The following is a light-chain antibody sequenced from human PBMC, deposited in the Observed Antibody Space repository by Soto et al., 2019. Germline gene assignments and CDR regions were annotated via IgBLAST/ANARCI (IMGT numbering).Light chain of an antibody. Sequence: DIQMTQSPSTLSGAVGERVTLTCRASQSISSYLNWYQQKPGKAPKLLIYAASSLQSGVPSRFSGSGSGTDFTLTISSLQPEDFATYYCQQSYSTPRTFGQGTKVDIK. CDR3: QQSYSTPRT. J-gene: IGKJ1*01. CDR2: AAS. CDR1: QSISSY. V-gene: IGKV1-39*01.